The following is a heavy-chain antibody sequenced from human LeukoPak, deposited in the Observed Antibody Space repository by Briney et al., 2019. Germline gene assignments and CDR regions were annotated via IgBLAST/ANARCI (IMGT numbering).Heavy chain of an antibody. CDR2: ISAYNGNT. Sequence: ASVKVSCKASGYTFTSYGISWVRQAPGQGLEWMGWISAYNGNTNYAQKLQGRVTMTTDTSTSTAYMELRSLRSDDTAVYCCARQGRAVYYYGSGEPIDYWGQGTLVTVSS. J-gene: IGHJ4*02. CDR1: GYTFTSYG. D-gene: IGHD3-10*01. V-gene: IGHV1-18*01. CDR3: ARQGRAVYYYGSGEPIDY.